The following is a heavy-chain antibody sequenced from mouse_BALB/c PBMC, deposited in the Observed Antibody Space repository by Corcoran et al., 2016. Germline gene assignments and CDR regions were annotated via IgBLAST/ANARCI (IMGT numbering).Heavy chain of an antibody. V-gene: IGHV1-84*02. CDR3: AHGSTWYFDV. J-gene: IGHJ1*01. Sequence: QIQLQQSGPELVKPGASVKISCKASGYTFSDSYINWVKQKPGQGLEWMGWIYPGSGNTKYNEKFKGKATLTVDTSSSTAYMQLSSLTSEDTAVYFCAHGSTWYFDVWGAGTTVTVSS. D-gene: IGHD1-1*01. CDR2: IYPGSGNT. CDR1: GYTFSDSY.